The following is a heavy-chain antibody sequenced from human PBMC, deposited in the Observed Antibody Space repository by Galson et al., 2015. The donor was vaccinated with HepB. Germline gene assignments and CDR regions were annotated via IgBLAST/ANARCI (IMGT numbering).Heavy chain of an antibody. Sequence: SVKVSCKASGYTFTSYAMHWVRQAPGQRLEWMGWINAGNGNTKYSQKFQGRVTITRDTSASTAYMELSSLRSEDTAVYYCARDGRVAVADYYFDYWGQGTLVTVSS. CDR2: INAGNGNT. CDR3: ARDGRVAVADYYFDY. CDR1: GYTFTSYA. D-gene: IGHD6-19*01. J-gene: IGHJ4*02. V-gene: IGHV1-3*01.